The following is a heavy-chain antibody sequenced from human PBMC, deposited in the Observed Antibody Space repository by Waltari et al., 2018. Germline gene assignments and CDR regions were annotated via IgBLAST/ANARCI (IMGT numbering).Heavy chain of an antibody. Sequence: RRWIVIIYPGCSDTGYSPAFQGQFTNSSGKSSSTAYLQWSSLKASDTAMYYCARRSRIAAACTGFDYWGQGTLCTVAS. D-gene: IGHD6-13*01. J-gene: IGHJ4*02. V-gene: IGHV5-51*01. CDR2: IYPGCSDT. CDR3: ARRSRIAAACTGFDY.